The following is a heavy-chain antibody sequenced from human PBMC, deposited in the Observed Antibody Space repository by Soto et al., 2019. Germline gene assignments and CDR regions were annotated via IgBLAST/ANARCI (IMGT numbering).Heavy chain of an antibody. J-gene: IGHJ4*02. V-gene: IGHV4-39*07. CDR2: IYYSGST. Sequence: SETLSLTCTVSGGSISSSSYYWGWIRQPPGKGLEWIGSIYYSGSTYYNPSLKSRVTISVDTSKNQFSLKLSSVTAADTAVYYCARGDYGDLYFDYWGQGTLVTSPQ. CDR1: GGSISSSSYY. CDR3: ARGDYGDLYFDY. D-gene: IGHD4-17*01.